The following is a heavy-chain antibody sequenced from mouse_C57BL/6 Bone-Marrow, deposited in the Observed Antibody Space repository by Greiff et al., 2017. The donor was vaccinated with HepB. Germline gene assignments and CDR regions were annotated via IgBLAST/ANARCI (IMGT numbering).Heavy chain of an antibody. CDR2: ISSGSSTI. D-gene: IGHD1-1*01. Sequence: EVQGVESGGGLVKPGGSLKLSCAASGFTFSDYGMHWVRQAPEKGLEWVAYISSGSSTIYYADTVKGRFTISRDNAKNTLFLQMTSLRSEDTAMYYCATSLYYGSSYDWYFDVWGTGTTVTVSS. V-gene: IGHV5-17*01. J-gene: IGHJ1*03. CDR1: GFTFSDYG. CDR3: ATSLYYGSSYDWYFDV.